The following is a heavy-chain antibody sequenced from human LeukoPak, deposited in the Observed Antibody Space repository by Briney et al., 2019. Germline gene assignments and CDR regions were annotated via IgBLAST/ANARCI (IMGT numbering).Heavy chain of an antibody. CDR1: GYSITRGYF. J-gene: IGHJ4*02. CDR2: MFHSGST. CDR3: ARVNAGGIIDY. Sequence: PSETLSLTCTVSGYSITRGYFWGWIRQSPGKGLEWIASMFHSGSTYYNPSLKSRVTMSVDTSKNQFSLRLSSVTAADTAVYYCARVNAGGIIDYWGQGTLVTVSS. D-gene: IGHD1-14*01. V-gene: IGHV4-38-2*02.